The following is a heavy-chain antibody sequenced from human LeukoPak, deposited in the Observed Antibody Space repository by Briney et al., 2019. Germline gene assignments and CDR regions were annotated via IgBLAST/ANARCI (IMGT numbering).Heavy chain of an antibody. Sequence: SETLSLTCAVYGGSFSGYSWSWIRQPPGKGLEWIGYIYYSGSTYYNPSLKSRVTISVDTSKNQFSLKLSSVTAADTAVYYCARTTEAHSWRTRYYDYYMDVWGKGTTVTVSS. J-gene: IGHJ6*03. CDR2: IYYSGST. CDR1: GGSFSGYS. D-gene: IGHD6-13*01. V-gene: IGHV4-59*01. CDR3: ARTTEAHSWRTRYYDYYMDV.